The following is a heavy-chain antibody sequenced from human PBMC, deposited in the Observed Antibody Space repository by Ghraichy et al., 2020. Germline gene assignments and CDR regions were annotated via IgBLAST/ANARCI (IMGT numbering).Heavy chain of an antibody. D-gene: IGHD6-6*01. CDR3: AKDGEYSSSSGPYYFDY. J-gene: IGHJ4*02. V-gene: IGHV3-23*01. CDR2: ISGSGGST. CDR1: GFTFSNYA. Sequence: GESLNISCAASGFTFSNYAMTWVRQAPGKGLEWVSTISGSGGSTYYADSVKGRVTISRDNSKNTLYLQMNSLRDEDAAVYYCAKDGEYSSSSGPYYFDYWGQEALVTVSS.